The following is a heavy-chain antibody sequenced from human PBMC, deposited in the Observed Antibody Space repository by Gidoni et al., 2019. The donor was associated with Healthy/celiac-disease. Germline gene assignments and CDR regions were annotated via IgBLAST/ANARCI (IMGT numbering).Heavy chain of an antibody. CDR3: TTTLLGGVYYYYGMDV. V-gene: IGHV3-15*01. CDR1: GFTFSKAW. Sequence: EVQLVESGGGLVKPGGSLRLSCAASGFTFSKAWMSWVRQAPGKGLEWVGRIKSKTDGGTTDYAAPVKGRFTISRDDSKNTLYLQMNSLKTEDTAVYYCTTTLLGGVYYYYGMDVWGQGTTVTVSS. D-gene: IGHD1-26*01. CDR2: IKSKTDGGTT. J-gene: IGHJ6*02.